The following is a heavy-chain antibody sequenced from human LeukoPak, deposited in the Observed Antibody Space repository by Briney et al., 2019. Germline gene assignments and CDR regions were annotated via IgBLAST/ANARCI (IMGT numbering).Heavy chain of an antibody. CDR3: ARGGGSWYADY. Sequence: PSETLSLTCTVSGGSISSYYWSWIRQPPGKGLEWIGYIYYSGSTNYNPSLKSRVTISVDTSKNQFSLKLSSVTAADTAVYYCARGGGSWYADYWGQGILVTVSS. CDR2: IYYSGST. CDR1: GGSISSYY. J-gene: IGHJ4*02. D-gene: IGHD6-13*01. V-gene: IGHV4-59*01.